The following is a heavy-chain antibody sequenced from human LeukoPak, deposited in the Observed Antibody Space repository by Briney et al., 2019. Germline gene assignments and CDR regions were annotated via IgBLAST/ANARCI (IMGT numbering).Heavy chain of an antibody. CDR2: VYYSGST. J-gene: IGHJ5*02. D-gene: IGHD3-3*01. V-gene: IGHV4-59*08. CDR1: GGPIGSYH. CDR3: ARSGVVIILSENWFDP. Sequence: ETXSLTCTVSGGPIGSYHWSWIRQPPGRGLEWIGYVYYSGSTNYNPSLKSRVTISVDTSKNQFSLKLSSVTAADTAVYYCARSGVVIILSENWFDPWGQGTLVTVSS.